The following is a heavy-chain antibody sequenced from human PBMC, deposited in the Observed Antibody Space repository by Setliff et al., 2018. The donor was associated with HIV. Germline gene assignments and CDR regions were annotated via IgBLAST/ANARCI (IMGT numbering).Heavy chain of an antibody. Sequence: PSETLSLTCTVSGGPISSYYWSWIRQPPGKGLEWIGYIYYSGSTNCNPSLKSRVTISVDTSENQFSLKLTSVTAADTAMYFCARDATSEGYMDVWGKGTTVTVSS. CDR3: ARDATSEGYMDV. CDR1: GGPISSYY. J-gene: IGHJ6*03. CDR2: IYYSGST. V-gene: IGHV4-59*12.